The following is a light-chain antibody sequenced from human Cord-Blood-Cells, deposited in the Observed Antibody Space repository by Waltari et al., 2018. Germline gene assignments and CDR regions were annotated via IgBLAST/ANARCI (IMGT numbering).Light chain of an antibody. CDR3: QQRSNWPLT. J-gene: IGKJ4*01. CDR1: QSVSSY. CDR2: DAS. V-gene: IGKV3-11*01. Sequence: ILLPQSPATLSLPPQERPTLSCRASQSVSSYLAWYQQKPGQAPRLLIYDASNRATGIPARFSGSGSGTDFTLTISSLEPEDFAVYYCQQRSNWPLTFGGGTKVEIK.